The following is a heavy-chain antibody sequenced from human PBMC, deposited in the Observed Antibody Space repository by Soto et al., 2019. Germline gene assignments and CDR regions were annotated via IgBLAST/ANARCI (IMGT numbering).Heavy chain of an antibody. CDR1: GGSLSSYY. CDR3: ARDHPHSYGIYYFDY. J-gene: IGHJ4*02. Sequence: SETLSLTCTVSGGSLSSYYWSWIRQPPGKGLEWIGYIYSSGSTNYNPSLKSRVTISADTSKNQVSLKLTSVTAADTAVYYCARDHPHSYGIYYFDYWGQGTLVTVS. V-gene: IGHV4-59*01. CDR2: IYSSGST. D-gene: IGHD5-18*01.